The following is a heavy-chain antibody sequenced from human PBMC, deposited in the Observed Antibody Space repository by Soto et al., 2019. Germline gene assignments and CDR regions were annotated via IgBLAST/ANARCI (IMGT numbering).Heavy chain of an antibody. CDR3: ASGPIGDYTDGFDY. J-gene: IGHJ4*02. D-gene: IGHD4-17*01. V-gene: IGHV4-30-2*01. CDR2: IYHSGST. Sequence: QLQLQESGSGLVKPSQTLSLTCAVSGGSISSGGYSWSWIRQPPGKGLEWIGYIYHSGSTYYNPSRKTRVTISVDRSKNQFSLKLSSVTAADTAVYYCASGPIGDYTDGFDYWGQGTLVTVSS. CDR1: GGSISSGGYS.